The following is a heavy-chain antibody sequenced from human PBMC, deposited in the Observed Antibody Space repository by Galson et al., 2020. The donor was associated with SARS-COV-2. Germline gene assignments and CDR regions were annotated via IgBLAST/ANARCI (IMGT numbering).Heavy chain of an antibody. D-gene: IGHD2-15*01. J-gene: IGHJ4*02. Sequence: GESLKISCAVSGFTVRSIYMSWVRQTPGKKLEWVSGLSDSGTTNYADSVRGRFTISRDNSKNTLYLQMNSLRAEDTAVYYCVRDGARKSDYWGQGTLVTVSS. CDR1: GFTVRSIY. CDR3: VRDGARKSDY. CDR2: LSDSGTT. V-gene: IGHV3-66*01.